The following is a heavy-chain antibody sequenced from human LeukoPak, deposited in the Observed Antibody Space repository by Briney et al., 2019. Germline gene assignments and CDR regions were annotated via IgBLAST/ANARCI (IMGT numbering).Heavy chain of an antibody. CDR2: INPNSGGT. Sequence: ASVKVSCKASGYTFTSYGISWVRQAPGQGLEWMGWINPNSGGTNYAQKFQGRVTMTRDTSISTAYMELSRLRSDDTAVYYCARDYYDSSGMIDYWGQGTLVTVSS. J-gene: IGHJ4*02. CDR3: ARDYYDSSGMIDY. V-gene: IGHV1-2*02. D-gene: IGHD3-22*01. CDR1: GYTFTSYG.